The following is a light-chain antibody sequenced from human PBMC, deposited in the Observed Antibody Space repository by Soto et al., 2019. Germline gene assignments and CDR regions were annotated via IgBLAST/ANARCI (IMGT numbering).Light chain of an antibody. CDR1: SSDVGSYKL. CDR2: EVS. CDR3: CSYGGSGTWV. Sequence: QSALTQPASVSGSPGQSITISCTVTSSDVGSYKLVSWYQPHPGKVPKLMIYEVSKRPSGLSNRVSGSKSVNTASLTISGRQAEDEADYYCCSYGGSGTWVFGGGTKLTVL. V-gene: IGLV2-23*02. J-gene: IGLJ2*01.